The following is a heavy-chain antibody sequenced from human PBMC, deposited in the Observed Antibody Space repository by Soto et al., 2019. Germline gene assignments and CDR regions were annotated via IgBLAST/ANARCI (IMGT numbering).Heavy chain of an antibody. Sequence: GGSLRLSCAASGFSFSSSAMSWVRQAPGKGLEWVSAISESGDNTFYADSVKGRFTISRENSNNALYLQMDTLRAEDTALYFCAKGGYTYGLDPWGQGTLVTASS. J-gene: IGHJ5*02. CDR3: AKGGYTYGLDP. CDR2: ISESGDNT. CDR1: GFSFSSSA. V-gene: IGHV3-23*01. D-gene: IGHD5-18*01.